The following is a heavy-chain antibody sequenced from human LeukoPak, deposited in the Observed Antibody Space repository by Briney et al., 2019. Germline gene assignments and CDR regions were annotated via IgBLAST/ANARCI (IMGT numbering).Heavy chain of an antibody. CDR1: GGSISSYY. CDR2: IYYSGRT. V-gene: IGHV4-59*12. CDR3: ARDWNKWELSNWFDP. Sequence: SETLSLTCTVSGGSISSYYWSWIRQPPGKGLEGIGYIYYSGRTNYNPSIKSRVTISVDKSKNQFSLKLSSVTAADTAVYYCARDWNKWELSNWFDPLGQGTLVTVSS. J-gene: IGHJ5*02. D-gene: IGHD1-26*01.